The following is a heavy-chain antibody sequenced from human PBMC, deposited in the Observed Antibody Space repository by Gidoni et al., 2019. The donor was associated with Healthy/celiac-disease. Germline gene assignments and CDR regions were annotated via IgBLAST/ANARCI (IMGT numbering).Heavy chain of an antibody. CDR2: ISAYNGNT. J-gene: IGHJ6*02. CDR3: ARDLGEGTAMVTPIRGYDWGDYYYYGMDV. CDR1: GYTFTSYG. V-gene: IGHV1-18*01. D-gene: IGHD5-18*01. Sequence: QVQLVQSGAEVKKPGASVKVSCTASGYTFTSYGISLVRQAPGQGLEWMGWISAYNGNTNYAQKLQGRVTMTTDTSTSTAYMELRSLRSDDTAVYYCARDLGEGTAMVTPIRGYDWGDYYYYGMDVWGQGTTVTVSS.